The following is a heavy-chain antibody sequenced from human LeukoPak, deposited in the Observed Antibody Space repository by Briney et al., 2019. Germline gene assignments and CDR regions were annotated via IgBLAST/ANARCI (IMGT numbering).Heavy chain of an antibody. D-gene: IGHD3-22*01. V-gene: IGHV3-21*01. CDR1: GFTFSSYW. J-gene: IGHJ4*02. CDR3: AREVSEGFDF. Sequence: GGSLRLSCAASGFTFSSYWMTWVRQAPGKGLEWVSSFGTRSTSVYHAGSVKGRFAISRDNAKNSLYLQMNSLRAEDTALYYCAREVSEGFDFWGQGTLVTVSS. CDR2: FGTRSTSV.